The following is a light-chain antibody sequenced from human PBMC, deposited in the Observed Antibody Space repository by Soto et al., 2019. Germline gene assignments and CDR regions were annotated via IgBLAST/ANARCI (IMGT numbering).Light chain of an antibody. CDR2: EVS. CDR3: CLYAGSSTSLVV. Sequence: QSALTQPASVSGSPGQSITISCTGTSSDVGSYNLVSWYQQHPGKAPKLMIYEVSKRPSGVSNRFSGSKSGNTASLTISGLQAEDEADYYCCLYAGSSTSLVVFGGGTKLTVL. J-gene: IGLJ2*01. V-gene: IGLV2-23*02. CDR1: SSDVGSYNL.